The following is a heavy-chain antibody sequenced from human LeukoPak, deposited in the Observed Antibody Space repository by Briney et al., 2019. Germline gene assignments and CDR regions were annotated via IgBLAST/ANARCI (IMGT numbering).Heavy chain of an antibody. D-gene: IGHD6-13*01. CDR2: ISGAGGNT. J-gene: IGHJ4*02. CDR3: AKYRSSSREGDFDY. V-gene: IGHV3-23*01. Sequence: GGSLRLSCAASGFTFSNYAMNWVRQAPGKGLEWVSIISGAGGNTNYADSVKGRFTISRDNSRNTPYLQMNSLRAEDTALYYCAKYRSSSREGDFDYWGQGTLVIVSS. CDR1: GFTFSNYA.